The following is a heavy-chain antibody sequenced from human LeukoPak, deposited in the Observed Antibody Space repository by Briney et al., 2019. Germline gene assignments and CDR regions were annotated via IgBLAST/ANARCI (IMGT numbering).Heavy chain of an antibody. V-gene: IGHV1-69*05. Sequence: AASVKVSCKASGGTFSSYAISWVRQAPGQGLEWMGGIIPIFGTANYAQKFQGRVTITTDESTSTAYMELSSLRSEDTAVYYCAREGLYYYGSGSYYKADAFDIWGQGTMVTVSS. CDR1: GGTFSSYA. J-gene: IGHJ3*02. CDR3: AREGLYYYGSGSYYKADAFDI. D-gene: IGHD3-10*01. CDR2: IIPIFGTA.